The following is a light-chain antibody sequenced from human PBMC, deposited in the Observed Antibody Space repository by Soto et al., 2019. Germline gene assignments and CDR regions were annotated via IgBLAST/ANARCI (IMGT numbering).Light chain of an antibody. CDR3: SSGTNSAFHVV. CDR1: SSDVGGYDY. V-gene: IGLV2-14*01. J-gene: IGLJ3*02. Sequence: QSALTQPAFVSGSPGQSITISCTGTSSDVGGYDYVSWYQQNPGKAPKLLISDVTDRASGVSHRFSGSKSGNTATLTISGLQAEDEADYYCSSGTNSAFHVVFGGGTKLTVL. CDR2: DVT.